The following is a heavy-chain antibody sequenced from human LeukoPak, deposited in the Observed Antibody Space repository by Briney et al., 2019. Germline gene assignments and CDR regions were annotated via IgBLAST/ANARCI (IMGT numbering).Heavy chain of an antibody. CDR3: ARDGSSWYFLDFDY. D-gene: IGHD6-13*01. Sequence: GGSLRLSCAASGFTFSNYAMNWVRQAPGKGLEWVSYISSSSSTIYYADSVKGRFTISRDNAKNSLYLQMNSLRAEDTAVYYCARDGSSWYFLDFDYWGQGTLVTVSS. J-gene: IGHJ4*02. CDR1: GFTFSNYA. CDR2: ISSSSSTI. V-gene: IGHV3-48*01.